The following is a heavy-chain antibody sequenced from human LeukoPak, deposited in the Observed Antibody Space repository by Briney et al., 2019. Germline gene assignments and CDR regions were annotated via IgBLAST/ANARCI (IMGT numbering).Heavy chain of an antibody. CDR3: ARDQVVQGDDLDY. J-gene: IGHJ4*02. V-gene: IGHV1-2*02. CDR2: IIPNSGDT. D-gene: IGHD3-10*01. CDR1: GYTFIGYY. Sequence: GASVKVSCKASGYTFIGYYIHWVRQAPGQGLEWMGWIIPNSGDTNYAQKFQGRVTMTRDTSISTAYMELSSLRSDDTAVYYCARDQVVQGDDLDYWGQGTLVTVSS.